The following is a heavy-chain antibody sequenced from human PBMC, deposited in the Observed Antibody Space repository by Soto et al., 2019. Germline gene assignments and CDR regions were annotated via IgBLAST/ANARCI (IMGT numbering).Heavy chain of an antibody. CDR2: IYYSGST. CDR3: GRHGLYYDFLTGSQRPNWLDP. CDR1: GGSISSYY. V-gene: IGHV4-59*08. J-gene: IGHJ5*02. Sequence: SETLSLTCTVSGGSISSYYWSWIRQPPGKGLEWIGYIYYSGSTNYNPSLKSRVTISVDTSKNQFSLTLSSVTAADTAIYYCGRHGLYYDFLTGSQRPNWLDPWGQGTLVTVSS. D-gene: IGHD3-9*01.